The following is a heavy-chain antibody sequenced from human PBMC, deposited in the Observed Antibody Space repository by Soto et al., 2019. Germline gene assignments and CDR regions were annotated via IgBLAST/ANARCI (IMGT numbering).Heavy chain of an antibody. Sequence: PGGSLRLSCAASGFTFDDYAMHWVRQAPGKGLEWVSGISWNSGSIGYADSVKGRFTISRDNAKNSLYLQMNSLRAEDTALYYCAKDIAARRRDYYYYYGMDVWGQGTTVTVSS. CDR1: GFTFDDYA. D-gene: IGHD6-6*01. J-gene: IGHJ6*02. CDR2: ISWNSGSI. V-gene: IGHV3-9*01. CDR3: AKDIAARRRDYYYYYGMDV.